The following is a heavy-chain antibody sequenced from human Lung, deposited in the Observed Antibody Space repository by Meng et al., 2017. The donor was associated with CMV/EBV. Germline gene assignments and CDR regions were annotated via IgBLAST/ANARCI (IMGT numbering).Heavy chain of an antibody. CDR2: IYPGDSDT. D-gene: IGHD2-2*01. V-gene: IGHV5-51*01. CDR3: ARQLDTRTWDNWFDP. Sequence: GGSLRLSCKGSGYSFTSYWIAWVRQMPGNGLEWMGLIYPGDSDTTYSPSFQGRVTISADKSISTTYLQWSSLKASDTAIYYCARQLDTRTWDNWFDPWGQGTLVTVSS. J-gene: IGHJ5*02. CDR1: GYSFTSYW.